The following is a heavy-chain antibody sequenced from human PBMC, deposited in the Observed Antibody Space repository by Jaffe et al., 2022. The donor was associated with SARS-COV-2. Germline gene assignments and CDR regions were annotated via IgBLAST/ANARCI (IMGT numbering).Heavy chain of an antibody. D-gene: IGHD2-21*02. J-gene: IGHJ3*02. Sequence: QLQLQESGPGLVKPSETLSLTCTVSGGSISSSSYYWGWIRQPPGKGLEWIGSIYYSGSTYYNPSLKSRVTISVDTSKNQFSLKLSSVTAADTAVYYCARHQSGAYCGGDCYAFDIWGQGTMVTVSS. V-gene: IGHV4-39*01. CDR1: GGSISSSSYY. CDR2: IYYSGST. CDR3: ARHQSGAYCGGDCYAFDI.